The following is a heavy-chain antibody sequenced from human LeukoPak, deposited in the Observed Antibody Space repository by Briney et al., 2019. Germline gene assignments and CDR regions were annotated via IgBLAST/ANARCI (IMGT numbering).Heavy chain of an antibody. CDR3: ARDLRSGGVTYGLDS. J-gene: IGHJ4*02. V-gene: IGHV1-2*02. CDR1: GHTFSDYF. CDR2: IIPKSGAT. D-gene: IGHD5-18*01. Sequence: ASVKVSCKASGHTFSDYFVHWVRQAPGQGLEWMAWIIPKSGATNYAQTFRDRVTVTSDTSTVHMELSSLTYDDTAVYYCARDLRSGGVTYGLDSWGQGTLVTVSS.